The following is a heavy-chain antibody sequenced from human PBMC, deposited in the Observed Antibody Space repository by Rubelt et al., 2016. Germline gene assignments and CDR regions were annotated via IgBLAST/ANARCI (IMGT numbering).Heavy chain of an antibody. CDR1: GFTFCTYG. CDR2: IFSDDRT. CDR3: WSLKWAT. Sequence: EVQMLEAGGGLVQPGGSLRLSCAASGFTFCTYGMNWVRQAPRQGLEWVSVIFSDDRTDYEDSVKGRFVISIDNSKNTQHRHMGKLRAGDTAVYYCWSLKWATWGQGTLVTGSS. V-gene: IGHV3-66*01. J-gene: IGHJ4*02. D-gene: IGHD2-8*01.